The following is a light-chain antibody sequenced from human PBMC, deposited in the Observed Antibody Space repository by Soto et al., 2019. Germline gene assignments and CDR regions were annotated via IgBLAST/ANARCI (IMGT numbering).Light chain of an antibody. CDR2: GAS. J-gene: IGKJ1*01. Sequence: EIVLTQSPGTLSLSPGERATLSCRASQSVSSSYLAWYQQKPGQAPRLLIYGASSRATGIPDRFSGSGSRTDFTLTISRLEPEDFAVYYCQQYGSSPPNTFGQGTKVEIK. CDR3: QQYGSSPPNT. V-gene: IGKV3-20*01. CDR1: QSVSSSY.